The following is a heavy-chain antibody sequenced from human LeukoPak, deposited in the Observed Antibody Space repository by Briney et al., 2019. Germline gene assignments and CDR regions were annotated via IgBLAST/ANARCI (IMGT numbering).Heavy chain of an antibody. V-gene: IGHV1-2*02. Sequence: ASVKVSCKASGYTFTGYYMHWVRQAPGQGLEWMGWINPNSGGTNYAQKFQGRVTMTRDTSISTAYMELSRLRSDDTAVYYCARGNWNDEDNNWFDPWGQGTLVTVSS. CDR1: GYTFTGYY. D-gene: IGHD1-20*01. CDR3: ARGNWNDEDNNWFDP. CDR2: INPNSGGT. J-gene: IGHJ5*02.